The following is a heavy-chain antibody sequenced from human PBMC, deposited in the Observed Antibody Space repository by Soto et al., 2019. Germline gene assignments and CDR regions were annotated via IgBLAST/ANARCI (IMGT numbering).Heavy chain of an antibody. CDR1: GFTFTTYA. V-gene: IGHV3-30*04. D-gene: IGHD2-15*01. CDR3: ARDQCFGGGRSCYYFDF. J-gene: IGHJ4*02. CDR2: ISNDGRGK. Sequence: GGSLRLSCAASGFTFTTYAIHWVRQAPGKGLEWVPVISNDGRGKYYADSVKGRFTISRDNSKNTLYLQMNSLRSDDTAVYYCARDQCFGGGRSCYYFDFWGQGTLVTVSS.